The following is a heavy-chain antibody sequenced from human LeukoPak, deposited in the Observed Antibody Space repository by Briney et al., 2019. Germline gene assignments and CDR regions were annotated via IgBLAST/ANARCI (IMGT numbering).Heavy chain of an antibody. Sequence: GGSLRLSCAASGFTFSSYGMHWVRQAPGKGLEWVAFIRYDGSNKYYADSVKGRLTISRDNSKNTLYLQMNSLRAEDTAVYYCAKHPSLVVPAAIGDYWGQGTLVTVSS. CDR2: IRYDGSNK. V-gene: IGHV3-30*02. D-gene: IGHD2-2*01. CDR1: GFTFSSYG. J-gene: IGHJ4*02. CDR3: AKHPSLVVPAAIGDY.